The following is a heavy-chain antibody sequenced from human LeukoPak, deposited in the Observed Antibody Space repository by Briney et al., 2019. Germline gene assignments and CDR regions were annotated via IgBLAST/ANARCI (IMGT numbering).Heavy chain of an antibody. Sequence: ASVWVSCKASGYTFDDEYIHWVRQAPGLGLEWMGWINPKNGDKNYAQKFQGRVTMTRDTSISTAYMELRRLKSDDSAVYYCARRVQTLVATSWFDPWGQGTLVTVSS. D-gene: IGHD5-12*01. CDR3: ARRVQTLVATSWFDP. J-gene: IGHJ5*02. CDR2: INPKNGDK. V-gene: IGHV1-2*02. CDR1: GYTFDDEY.